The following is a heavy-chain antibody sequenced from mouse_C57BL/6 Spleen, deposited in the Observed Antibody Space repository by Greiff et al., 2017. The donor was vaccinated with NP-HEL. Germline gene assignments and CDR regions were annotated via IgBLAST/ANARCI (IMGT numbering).Heavy chain of an antibody. Sequence: VQLKESGAELARPGASVKMSCKASGYTFTSYTMHWVKQRPGQGLEWIGYINPSSGYTKYNQKFKDKATLTADNSSSTAYMQLSSLTSEDSAVYYCARSYDYYFDYWGQGTTLTVSS. D-gene: IGHD2-4*01. V-gene: IGHV1-4*01. CDR3: ARSYDYYFDY. J-gene: IGHJ2*01. CDR1: GYTFTSYT. CDR2: INPSSGYT.